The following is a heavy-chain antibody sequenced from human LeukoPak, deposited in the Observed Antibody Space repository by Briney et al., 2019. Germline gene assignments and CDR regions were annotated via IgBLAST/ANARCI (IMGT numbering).Heavy chain of an antibody. CDR1: GFTVSSNY. V-gene: IGHV3-53*05. CDR3: ARAGGGYCSSTSCPSGDY. D-gene: IGHD2-2*01. J-gene: IGHJ4*02. CDR2: IYSGGST. Sequence: GGSLRLSCAASGFTVSSNYMSWVRQAPGKGLEWVSVIYSGGSTYYADSVKGRFTISRDNSKNTLYLQMNSLRAEDTAVYYCARAGGGYCSSTSCPSGDYWGQGTLVTVSS.